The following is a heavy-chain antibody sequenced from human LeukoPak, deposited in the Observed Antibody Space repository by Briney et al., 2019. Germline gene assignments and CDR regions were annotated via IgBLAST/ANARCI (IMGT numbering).Heavy chain of an antibody. V-gene: IGHV1-2*06. D-gene: IGHD3-10*01. CDR3: ARDRKGITMVRGVIHNWFDP. CDR2: INPNSGGT. CDR1: GYTFTGYY. J-gene: IGHJ5*02. Sequence: GASVKVSCKASGYTFTGYYIHWVRQAPGQGLGWMGRINPNSGGTNYAQKFQGRVTMTRDTSISTAYMELSRLRSDDTAVYYCARDRKGITMVRGVIHNWFDPWGQGTLVTVSS.